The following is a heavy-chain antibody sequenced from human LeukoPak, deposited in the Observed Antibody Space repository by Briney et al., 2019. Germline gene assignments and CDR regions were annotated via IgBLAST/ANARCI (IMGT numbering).Heavy chain of an antibody. CDR2: IYYSGST. Sequence: PSETLSLTCTVSGGSINSYYWSWIRQPPGKGLEWIGYIYYSGSTNYNPSLKSRVTISVDTSKNQFSLKLSSVTAADTAVYYRARGITMVRGVPYNWFDPWGQGTLVTVSS. J-gene: IGHJ5*02. CDR1: GGSINSYY. D-gene: IGHD3-10*01. V-gene: IGHV4-59*01. CDR3: ARGITMVRGVPYNWFDP.